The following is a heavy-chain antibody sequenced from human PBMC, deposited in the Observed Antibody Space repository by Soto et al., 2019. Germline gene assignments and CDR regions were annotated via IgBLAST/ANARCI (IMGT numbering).Heavy chain of an antibody. CDR2: IYSLGNT. V-gene: IGHV4-39*01. CDR3: ARISATTVKYGMDV. D-gene: IGHD4-17*01. Sequence: SETLSLTCTVSGGSISSSSYYWGWMRQPPGQGLEWLGTIYSLGNTYYNPSLKSRVTISVDTSKNQFSLKLSSVTAADTAVYYCARISATTVKYGMDVWGQGTTVTVS. CDR1: GGSISSSSYY. J-gene: IGHJ6*02.